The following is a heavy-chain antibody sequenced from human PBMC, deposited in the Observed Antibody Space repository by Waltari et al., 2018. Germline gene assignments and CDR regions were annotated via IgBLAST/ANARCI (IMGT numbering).Heavy chain of an antibody. V-gene: IGHV3-30*18. J-gene: IGHJ4*02. CDR1: GFTFSSYG. Sequence: QVQLVESGGGVVQPGRSLRLSCAASGFTFSSYGMHRVRPAPGKGLEWVAVISYDGSNKYYADSVKGRFTISRDNSKNTLYLQMNSLRAEDTAVYYCAKLTRQWLVRGRLDYWGQGTLVTVSS. D-gene: IGHD6-19*01. CDR3: AKLTRQWLVRGRLDY. CDR2: ISYDGSNK.